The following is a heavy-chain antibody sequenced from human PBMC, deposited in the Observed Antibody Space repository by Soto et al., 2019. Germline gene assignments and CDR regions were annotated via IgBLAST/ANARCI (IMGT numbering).Heavy chain of an antibody. J-gene: IGHJ6*02. D-gene: IGHD3-10*01. Sequence: SVKVSCKASGGTFSSYAISWVRQAPGQGLEWMGGIIPIFGTANYVQKFQGRVTITADESTSTAYMELSSLRAEDTAVYYCARAGVGELSAYYYYGMDVWGQGTTVTVSS. V-gene: IGHV1-69*13. CDR2: IIPIFGTA. CDR1: GGTFSSYA. CDR3: ARAGVGELSAYYYYGMDV.